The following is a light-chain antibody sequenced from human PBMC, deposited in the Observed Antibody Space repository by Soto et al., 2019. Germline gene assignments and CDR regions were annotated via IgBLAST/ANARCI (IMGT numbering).Light chain of an antibody. Sequence: QSALTQPASVSGSPGQSITISCTGTSSDVGGYNYVSWYQQHPGKAPKLMIYEVSNRPSGFSNRFSGSKSGNTASLTISGLQAEVEADYYCSSYTTSSTHWVFGGGTKLTVL. CDR1: SSDVGGYNY. J-gene: IGLJ3*02. CDR3: SSYTTSSTHWV. CDR2: EVS. V-gene: IGLV2-14*01.